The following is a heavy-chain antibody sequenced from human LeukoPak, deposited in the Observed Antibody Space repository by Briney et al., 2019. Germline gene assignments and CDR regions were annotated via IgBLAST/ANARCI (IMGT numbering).Heavy chain of an antibody. CDR1: GYSFTSYW. CDR3: ARTTMVRGVSEGLDY. D-gene: IGHD3-10*01. V-gene: IGHV5-51*01. Sequence: RGESLKISCKGSGYSFTSYWIGWVRQMPGKGLEWMGIIYPGDSDTRYSPSFQGQVTISADKSISTAYLQWSSLKASDTAMYYCARTTMVRGVSEGLDYWGQGTLVTVSS. J-gene: IGHJ4*02. CDR2: IYPGDSDT.